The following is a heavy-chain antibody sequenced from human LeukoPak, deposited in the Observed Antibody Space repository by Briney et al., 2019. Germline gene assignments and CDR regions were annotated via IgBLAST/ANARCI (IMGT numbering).Heavy chain of an antibody. Sequence: GGSLRLSCAASGFPFSSHAMSWVRQPPGKGLEWVAAISNGKTYYADSVRGRFAISRDDSTNTVYLHMNNLRDEDTALYHCVREAGYCAPVCVKTNWFDPWGQGTLVTVSS. V-gene: IGHV3-23*01. CDR1: GFPFSSHA. D-gene: IGHD2-15*01. CDR2: ISNGKT. J-gene: IGHJ5*02. CDR3: VREAGYCAPVCVKTNWFDP.